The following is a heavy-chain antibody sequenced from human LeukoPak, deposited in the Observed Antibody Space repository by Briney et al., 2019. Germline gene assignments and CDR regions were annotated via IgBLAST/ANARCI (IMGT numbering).Heavy chain of an antibody. J-gene: IGHJ4*02. V-gene: IGHV1-18*01. Sequence: ASVKVSCKASGYTFTSYGINWVRQAPGQGLEWMGWISAHNGNTKYAQKLQGRVTMTRDTSTSTAYMELRSLRSDDTAVYYCARDAGKLSCSHWGQGTLVTVSS. D-gene: IGHD1-14*01. CDR2: ISAHNGNT. CDR3: ARDAGKLSCSH. CDR1: GYTFTSYG.